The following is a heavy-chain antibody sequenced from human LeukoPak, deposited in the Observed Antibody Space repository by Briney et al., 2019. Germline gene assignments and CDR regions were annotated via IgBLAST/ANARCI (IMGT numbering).Heavy chain of an antibody. J-gene: IGHJ3*02. CDR3: AASCGGDCYSADAFDI. CDR2: IYYSGST. V-gene: IGHV4-30-4*01. CDR1: GGSISSGDYY. D-gene: IGHD2-21*02. Sequence: SQTLSLTCTVSGGSISSGDYYWSWIRQPPGEGLEWIGYIYYSGSTYYNPSLKSRVTISVDTSKNQFSLKLSSVTAADTAVYYCAASCGGDCYSADAFDIWGQGTMVTVSS.